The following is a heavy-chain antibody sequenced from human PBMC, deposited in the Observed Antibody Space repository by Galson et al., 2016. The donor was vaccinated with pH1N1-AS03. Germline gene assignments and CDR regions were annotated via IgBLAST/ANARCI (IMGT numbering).Heavy chain of an antibody. CDR3: ARRSVAEMAAGWAWGFDY. V-gene: IGHV3-66*01. Sequence: SLRLSCAASGFTVSSNYMSWVRQAPGKGLEWVSVIYTGGTTQYADSVKGRFTISRDNSKNMLYLQRNSLRAEDTAVYYCARRSVAEMAAGWAWGFDYWGQGTLVTVSS. D-gene: IGHD5-24*01. CDR1: GFTVSSNY. CDR2: IYTGGTT. J-gene: IGHJ4*02.